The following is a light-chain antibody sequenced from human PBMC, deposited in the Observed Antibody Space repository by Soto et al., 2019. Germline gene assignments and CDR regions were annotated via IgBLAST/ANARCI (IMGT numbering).Light chain of an antibody. CDR1: QSFSSTD. Sequence: EIVLTQSPRTLSLSPGERDTLSCRASQSFSSTDLAWYQQKPGQAPRLLSYGASSRATGIPDRFSGGGSGTDFSLTISSLDPEDFAVYYCQQYSSSPITFGHGTRLENK. CDR3: QQYSSSPIT. J-gene: IGKJ5*01. V-gene: IGKV3-20*01. CDR2: GAS.